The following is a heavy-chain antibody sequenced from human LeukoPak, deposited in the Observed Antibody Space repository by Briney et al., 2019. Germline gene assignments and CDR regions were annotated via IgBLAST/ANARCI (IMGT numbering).Heavy chain of an antibody. V-gene: IGHV3-7*04. CDR1: GFSFSGSW. CDR2: IKPDGVEK. Sequence: PGGSLRLSCTASGFSFSGSWMSWVRQAPGKGLEWVATIKPDGVEKLHVDSVRGRFTVSRDNARNSLYLQMNSLRAEDTAVYYCARGSAWGGDYWGQGTLVTVSS. CDR3: ARGSAWGGDY. J-gene: IGHJ4*02. D-gene: IGHD6-19*01.